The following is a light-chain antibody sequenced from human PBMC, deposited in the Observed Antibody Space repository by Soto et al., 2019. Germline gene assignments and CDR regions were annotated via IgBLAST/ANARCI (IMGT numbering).Light chain of an antibody. V-gene: IGLV1-40*01. CDR3: QSYDLSLTESYV. Sequence: QSVLTQPPSVSGAPGQRVTIPCSGTTSNVGSGYDVHWFQQVPGGSPKLLIYGNIHRPSGVPDRFSGFKSDTLASLVITGLQAEDEAVYYCQSYDLSLTESYVFGSGTKVTVL. CDR2: GNI. CDR1: TSNVGSGYD. J-gene: IGLJ1*01.